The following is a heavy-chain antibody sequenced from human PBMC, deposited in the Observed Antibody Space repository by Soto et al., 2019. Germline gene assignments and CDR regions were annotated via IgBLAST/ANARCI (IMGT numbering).Heavy chain of an antibody. D-gene: IGHD6-19*01. Sequence: QLQLQESGSGLVKPSQTLSLTCAVSGGSISSGGYSWSWIRQPPGKGLEWIGYIYHIGSTYYNPSLKSRVTISVDRSKNQFSLKLSSVTAADTAVYYCARAGGLGAVAADYWGQGTLVTVSS. V-gene: IGHV4-30-2*01. CDR2: IYHIGST. CDR3: ARAGGLGAVAADY. CDR1: GGSISSGGYS. J-gene: IGHJ4*02.